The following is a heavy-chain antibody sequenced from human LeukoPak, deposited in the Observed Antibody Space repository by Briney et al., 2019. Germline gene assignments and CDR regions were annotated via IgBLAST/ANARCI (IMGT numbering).Heavy chain of an antibody. CDR2: IYYSGST. J-gene: IGHJ4*02. CDR1: GGSISSSSYY. V-gene: IGHV4-39*01. Sequence: KTSETLSLTCTASGGSISSSSYYWGWIRQPPGKGLEWIGSIYYSGSTYYNPSLKSRVTISVDTSKNQFSLKLSSVTAADTAVYYCARHRPGYSGGPYYFDSWGQGTPVTVSS. CDR3: ARHRPGYSGGPYYFDS. D-gene: IGHD6-19*01.